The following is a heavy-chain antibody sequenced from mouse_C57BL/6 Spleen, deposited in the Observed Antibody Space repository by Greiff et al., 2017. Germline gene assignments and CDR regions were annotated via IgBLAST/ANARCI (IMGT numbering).Heavy chain of an antibody. CDR1: GYSFTSYY. J-gene: IGHJ2*01. V-gene: IGHV1-66*01. CDR2: IYPGSGNT. CDR3: ARYLGYYDYFDY. D-gene: IGHD1-1*01. Sequence: VKLQESGPELVKPGASVKISCKASGYSFTSYYIHWVKQRPGQGLEWIGWIYPGSGNTKYNEKFKGKATLTADTSSSTAYMQLSSLTSEDSAVYYCARYLGYYDYFDYWGQGTTLTVSS.